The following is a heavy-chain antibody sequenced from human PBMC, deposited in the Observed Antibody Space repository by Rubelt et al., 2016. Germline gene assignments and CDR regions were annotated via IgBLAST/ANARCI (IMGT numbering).Heavy chain of an antibody. CDR3: ARRRRYSGSSYWYFDL. V-gene: IGHV4-34*01. Sequence: QVQLPQWGAGLLKPSETLSLTCAVYGGSFSGYYWSWIRQPPGKGLEWIGEINHSGSTNYNPSLKSRVTISVVTSKNQVSLKLSAVTAADTAVYYCARRRRYSGSSYWYFDLWGRGTLVTVSS. J-gene: IGHJ2*01. D-gene: IGHD1-26*01. CDR2: INHSGST. CDR1: GGSFSGYY.